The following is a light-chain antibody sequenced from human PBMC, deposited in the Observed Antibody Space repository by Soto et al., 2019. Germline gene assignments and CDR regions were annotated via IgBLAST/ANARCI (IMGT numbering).Light chain of an antibody. Sequence: QSALTQPASVSGSPGQSITISCTGTSSDVGGYNYVSWYQQHPGKAPKVMIYEVTNRPSGVSNRFSGSKSGSTASLTISGLHAEDEADYYCSSYTSSSSDVFGAGTKLTVL. CDR2: EVT. CDR3: SSYTSSSSDV. CDR1: SSDVGGYNY. J-gene: IGLJ1*01. V-gene: IGLV2-14*01.